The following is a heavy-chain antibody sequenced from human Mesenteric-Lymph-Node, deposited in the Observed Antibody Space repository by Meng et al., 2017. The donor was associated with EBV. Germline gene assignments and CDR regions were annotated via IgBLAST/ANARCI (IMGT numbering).Heavy chain of an antibody. V-gene: IGHV4-39*01. CDR2: IYYSGIT. D-gene: IGHD6-6*01. J-gene: IGHJ5*02. CDR1: GGSISISRYY. Sequence: PRTECDAGLVKPPDALSLTCTVSGGSISISRYYWGWIRQPPGKGLAWIGSIYYSGITYYNPSLKSRVTISVDTSKNQFSLKLSSVTAADTAVYYCARPFRASIAARGGHNWFDPWGQGTLVTVSS. CDR3: ARPFRASIAARGGHNWFDP.